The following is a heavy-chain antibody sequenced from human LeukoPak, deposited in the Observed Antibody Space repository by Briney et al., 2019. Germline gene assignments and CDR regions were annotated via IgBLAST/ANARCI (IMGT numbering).Heavy chain of an antibody. CDR2: ISYDGSRK. CDR1: GFTFSTYA. D-gene: IGHD4-11*01. Sequence: PGTSLRLSCAASGFTFSTYAMHWVRQAPGKGLEWVAVISYDGSRKYYADSVKGRFTISRDNSKNTLYLQMNSLRAEDTAVYYCARAYDYTHFYYYYYMDVWGKGTTVTVSS. V-gene: IGHV3-30-3*01. CDR3: ARAYDYTHFYYYYYMDV. J-gene: IGHJ6*03.